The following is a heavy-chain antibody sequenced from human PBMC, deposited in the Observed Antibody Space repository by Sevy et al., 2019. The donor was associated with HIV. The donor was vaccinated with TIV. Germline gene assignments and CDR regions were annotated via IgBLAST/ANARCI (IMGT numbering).Heavy chain of an antibody. V-gene: IGHV3-43D*04. CDR1: GFTFDDYA. CDR2: ISWDGGST. D-gene: IGHD1-26*01. CDR3: AKERGVGAYFDY. J-gene: IGHJ4*02. Sequence: GGSLRLSCAASGFTFDDYAMHWVRQAPGKGLEWVSLISWDGGSTYYADSVKGRFTISRDNSKNSLYLQMNSLRAEDTALYYCAKERGVGAYFDYWGQGTLVTVSS.